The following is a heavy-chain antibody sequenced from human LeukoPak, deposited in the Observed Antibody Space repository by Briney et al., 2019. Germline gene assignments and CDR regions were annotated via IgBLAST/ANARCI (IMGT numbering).Heavy chain of an antibody. CDR1: GFTFSSYG. CDR3: AREGGGTVTPDY. V-gene: IGHV3-33*01. J-gene: IGHJ4*02. Sequence: GSLRLSCAASGFTFSSYGMHWVRQAPGKGLEWVAVIWYDGSNKYYADSVKGRFTISRDNSKNTLYLQMNSLRAEDTAVYYCAREGGGTVTPDYWGQGTLVTVSS. D-gene: IGHD4-17*01. CDR2: IWYDGSNK.